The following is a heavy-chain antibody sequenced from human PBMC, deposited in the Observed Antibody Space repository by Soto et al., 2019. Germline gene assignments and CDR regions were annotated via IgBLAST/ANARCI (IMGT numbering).Heavy chain of an antibody. J-gene: IGHJ3*01. Sequence: DVQLVESGGGLIQPGESLRLSCAAFGLTISGKKYVAWVRQAPGQGLAWVSGLYDVDGSFYADSVRGRFTTSSDSSKTTVYLQMNDLRPDDTAVYDCATWHEREHAYDVWGQGTTVTVSS. CDR1: GLTISGKKY. CDR3: ATWHEREHAYDV. D-gene: IGHD1-1*01. CDR2: LYDVDGS. V-gene: IGHV3-53*01.